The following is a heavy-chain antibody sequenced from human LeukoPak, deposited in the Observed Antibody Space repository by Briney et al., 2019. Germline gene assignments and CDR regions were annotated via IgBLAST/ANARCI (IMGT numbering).Heavy chain of an antibody. Sequence: GESLKISCKGSGYSFTSYWIGWARQMPGKGLEWMGIIYPGDSDTRYSPSFQGQVTISADKSISTAYLQWSSLKASDTAMYYCARLGGYSSSWTEWDYWGQGTLVTVSS. V-gene: IGHV5-51*01. D-gene: IGHD6-13*01. CDR3: ARLGGYSSSWTEWDY. CDR1: GYSFTSYW. J-gene: IGHJ4*02. CDR2: IYPGDSDT.